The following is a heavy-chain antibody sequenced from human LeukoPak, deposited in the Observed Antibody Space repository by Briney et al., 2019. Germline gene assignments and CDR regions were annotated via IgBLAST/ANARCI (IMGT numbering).Heavy chain of an antibody. CDR3: ARRLQGCSSTSCYHAFDI. V-gene: IGHV5-51*01. J-gene: IGHJ3*02. D-gene: IGHD2-2*01. Sequence: GESLQISCKGSGYSFTSYWIGWVRQMPGKGLEWMGIIYPGDSDTRYNPSFQGQVTISADKSISTAYLQWSTLKASDTAIYYCARRLQGCSSTSCYHAFDIWGQGTMVTVSS. CDR2: IYPGDSDT. CDR1: GYSFTSYW.